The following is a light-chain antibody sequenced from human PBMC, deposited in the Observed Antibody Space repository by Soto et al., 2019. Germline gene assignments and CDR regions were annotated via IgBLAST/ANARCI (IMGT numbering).Light chain of an antibody. Sequence: QAVVTQEPSFSVSPGGTVTLTCGLSSGSVSTSYYPSWYQQTPGQAPRTLIYSTNTRSSGVPDRFSGSILGNKAALTITGALADDESDYYCVLYMGSGIWVFGGGTKLTVL. CDR2: STN. CDR1: SGSVSTSYY. V-gene: IGLV8-61*01. J-gene: IGLJ3*02. CDR3: VLYMGSGIWV.